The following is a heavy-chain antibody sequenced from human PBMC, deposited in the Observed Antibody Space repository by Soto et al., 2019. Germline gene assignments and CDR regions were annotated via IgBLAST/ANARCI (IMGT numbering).Heavy chain of an antibody. CDR1: GGSISSYY. CDR2: IYYSGST. J-gene: IGHJ4*02. D-gene: IGHD1-26*01. Sequence: SETLSLTCTVSGGSISSYYWSWIRQPPGKGLEWIGYIYYSGSTNYNPSLKSRVTISVDTSKNQFSLKLSSVTAADTAVYYCAGDARAGRTLSKWGQGTLVTVSS. V-gene: IGHV4-59*01. CDR3: AGDARAGRTLSK.